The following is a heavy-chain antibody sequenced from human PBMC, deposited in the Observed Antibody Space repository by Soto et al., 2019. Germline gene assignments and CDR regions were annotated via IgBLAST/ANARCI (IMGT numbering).Heavy chain of an antibody. CDR1: GFPFTNYA. CDR2: ISGSGDDT. D-gene: IGHD1-26*01. J-gene: IGHJ4*02. V-gene: IGHV3-23*01. Sequence: SIRLSWAASGFPFTNYAMNWVRRAPGKGLEWVSAISGSGDDTYYADSVRGRLTISRDNSKNTLYLQMNSLRAEDTAVYYCAKEMYSGSNVDDWGQGTLVTVSS. CDR3: AKEMYSGSNVDD.